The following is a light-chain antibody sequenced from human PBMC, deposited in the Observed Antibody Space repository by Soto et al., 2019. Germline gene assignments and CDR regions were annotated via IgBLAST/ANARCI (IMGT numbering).Light chain of an antibody. V-gene: IGLV3-25*03. J-gene: IGLJ2*01. Sequence: SYELTQPPSVSVSPGQTARITCSGDALPKQYAYWYQQKPGQAPVLVIYKDSERPSGIPERFSGSSSGTTVTLTISGVQAEDEADYYCRSADSSGTLEVFGGGTKLTVL. CDR2: KDS. CDR3: RSADSSGTLEV. CDR1: ALPKQY.